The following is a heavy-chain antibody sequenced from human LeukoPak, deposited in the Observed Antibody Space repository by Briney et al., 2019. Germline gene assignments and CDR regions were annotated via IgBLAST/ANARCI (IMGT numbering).Heavy chain of an antibody. J-gene: IGHJ4*02. CDR3: VSGSLQSGYNFDY. V-gene: IGHV3-74*01. D-gene: IGHD3-3*01. Sequence: GGSLRLSCAASGFTFSNYWIHWIRQVPGKGLVWVSHIKYDGSATNYADSVKGRFTISRDNAKNTLYLQMNSLRAEDTAVYYCVSGSLQSGYNFDYWGQGALVTVSS. CDR2: IKYDGSAT. CDR1: GFTFSNYW.